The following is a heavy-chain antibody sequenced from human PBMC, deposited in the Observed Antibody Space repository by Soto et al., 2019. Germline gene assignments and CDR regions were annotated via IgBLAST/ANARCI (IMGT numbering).Heavy chain of an antibody. CDR3: ARDIGFDYVN. J-gene: IGHJ4*02. V-gene: IGHV3-7*01. Sequence: VGSLRLSCAVSGFNVMGYWLSWVRQAPGKGLEWVASSKEDGSEIYYLHSVRGRFSISRDSAGNALHLTMNYLSAEDTGVYFCARDIGFDYVNWGQGSLVTSPQ. D-gene: IGHD3-16*01. CDR2: SKEDGSEI. CDR1: GFNVMGYW.